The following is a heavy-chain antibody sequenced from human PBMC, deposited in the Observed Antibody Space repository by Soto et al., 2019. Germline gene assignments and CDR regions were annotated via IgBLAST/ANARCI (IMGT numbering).Heavy chain of an antibody. J-gene: IGHJ6*02. CDR3: EKGDSGSPNYGMDV. CDR2: ISWNSGRI. Sequence: EVQLVESGGGLVQPGRSLRLSCAASRFTFDDYAMHWVRQVPGKGLEWVSGISWNSGRIGYADSVKGRFTISRDNAKNSLYLQMNSLRAEDTALYYCEKGDSGSPNYGMDVWGQGTAVTVSS. V-gene: IGHV3-9*01. CDR1: RFTFDDYA. D-gene: IGHD6-6*01.